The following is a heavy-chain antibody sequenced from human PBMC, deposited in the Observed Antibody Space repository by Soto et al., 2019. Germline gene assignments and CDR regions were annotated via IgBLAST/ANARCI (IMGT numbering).Heavy chain of an antibody. J-gene: IGHJ6*02. V-gene: IGHV5-51*01. CDR3: ARPHSSGLDYYYGMDV. Sequence: GESLKISCQGSGYSFTSYWIGWVRQMPGKGLEWMGIIYPGDSDTRYSPSFQGQVTISADKSISTAYLQWSSLKASDTAMYYCARPHSSGLDYYYGMDVWGQGTTVTVSS. CDR2: IYPGDSDT. CDR1: GYSFTSYW. D-gene: IGHD3-22*01.